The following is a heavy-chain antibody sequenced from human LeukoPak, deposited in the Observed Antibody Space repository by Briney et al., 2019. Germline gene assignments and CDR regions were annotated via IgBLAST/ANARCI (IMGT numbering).Heavy chain of an antibody. CDR1: GDSVSSNSGA. J-gene: IGHJ4*02. CDR3: ARDAGYGDPFDC. CDR2: TYYRSKWYN. D-gene: IGHD4-17*01. Sequence: SQTLSLTCVISGDSVSSNSGAWNWIRQSPSRGLEWLGRTYYRSKWYNDYAISVKSRITISADTSKNHFSLHLTSVTPDDTALYYCARDAGYGDPFDCWGQGTLVTVSS. V-gene: IGHV6-1*01.